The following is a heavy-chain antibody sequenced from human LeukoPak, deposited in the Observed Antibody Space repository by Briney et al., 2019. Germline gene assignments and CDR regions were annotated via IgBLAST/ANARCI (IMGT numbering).Heavy chain of an antibody. J-gene: IGHJ1*01. CDR2: ISYDGSNK. CDR3: AKEPANPDTYCGGDCYPEYFQH. CDR1: GFTFSSYG. D-gene: IGHD2-21*02. Sequence: GGSLRLSCAASGFTFSSYGMHWVRQAPGKGLEWVAVISYDGSNKYYADSVKGRFTISRDNSKNTLYLQMNSLRAEDTAVYYCAKEPANPDTYCGGDCYPEYFQHWGQGTLVTVSS. V-gene: IGHV3-30*18.